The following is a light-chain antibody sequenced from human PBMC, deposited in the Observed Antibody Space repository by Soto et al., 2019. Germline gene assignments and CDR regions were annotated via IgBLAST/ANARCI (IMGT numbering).Light chain of an antibody. CDR2: GAS. CDR1: QSVSSN. J-gene: IGKJ4*01. V-gene: IGKV3-15*01. Sequence: EIVMTQTPATLSVSPGERATLSCRASQSVSSNLAWYQHKPGQAASLLIHGASTRATGIPARFSVSGSGTEFTLTISSLLSEAFAVYYGQQYNKWTFNFGGGTKVEIK. CDR3: QQYNKWTFN.